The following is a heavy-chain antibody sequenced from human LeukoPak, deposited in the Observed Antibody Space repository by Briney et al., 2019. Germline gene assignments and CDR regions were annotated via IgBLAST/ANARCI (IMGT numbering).Heavy chain of an antibody. CDR3: ASIHDYGDFFLDY. CDR2: IYYSGST. Sequence: SETLSLTCTVSGGSISSYYWSWIRQPPGKGLEWIGYIYYSGSTNYNPSLKSRVTISVDTSKNQFSLKLSSVTAADTAVYYCASIHDYGDFFLDYWGQGTLVTVSS. D-gene: IGHD4-17*01. V-gene: IGHV4-59*01. J-gene: IGHJ4*02. CDR1: GGSISSYY.